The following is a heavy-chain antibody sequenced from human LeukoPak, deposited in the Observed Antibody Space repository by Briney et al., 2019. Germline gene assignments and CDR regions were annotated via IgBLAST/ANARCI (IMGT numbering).Heavy chain of an antibody. CDR1: GGTFSSYA. CDR3: ARATIDILTGYYKIDAFDI. J-gene: IGHJ3*02. V-gene: IGHV1-69*13. CDR2: IIPIFGTA. D-gene: IGHD3-9*01. Sequence: SVKVSCKASGGTFSSYAMSWVRQGPGQGLEWMGGIIPIFGTANYAQKFQGRVTITADESTSTAYMELSSLRSEDTAVYYCARATIDILTGYYKIDAFDIWGQGTMVTVSS.